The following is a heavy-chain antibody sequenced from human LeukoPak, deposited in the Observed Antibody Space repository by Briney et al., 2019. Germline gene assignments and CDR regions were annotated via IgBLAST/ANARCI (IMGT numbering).Heavy chain of an antibody. D-gene: IGHD2-2*01. Sequence: GRSLRLSCAASGFTFSSYGMHWVRQAPGKGLEWVAVIWYDGSNKYYADSVKGRFTISRDNSKNTLYLQMNSLRAEDTAVYYCAGHPRYCGSTSCLYGMDVWGKGTTVTVSS. CDR1: GFTFSSYG. J-gene: IGHJ6*04. V-gene: IGHV3-33*01. CDR3: AGHPRYCGSTSCLYGMDV. CDR2: IWYDGSNK.